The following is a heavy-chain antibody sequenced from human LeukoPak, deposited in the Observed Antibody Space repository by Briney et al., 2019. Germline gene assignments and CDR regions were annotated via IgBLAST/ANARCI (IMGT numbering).Heavy chain of an antibody. V-gene: IGHV4-39*01. J-gene: IGHJ6*02. CDR3: ASEGYSSSGLYSGYYYYYYGMDV. CDR2: IYYSGST. CDR1: GGSISSSSYY. Sequence: PSETLSLTCTVSGGSISSSSYYWGWIRQPPGKGLEWIGSIYYSGSTYYNPSLKSRVTISVDTSKNQFSLKLSSVTAADTAVYYCASEGYSSSGLYSGYYYYYYGMDVWGQGTTVTVSS. D-gene: IGHD6-19*01.